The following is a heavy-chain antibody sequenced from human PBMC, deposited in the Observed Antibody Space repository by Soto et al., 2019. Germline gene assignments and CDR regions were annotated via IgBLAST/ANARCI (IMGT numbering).Heavy chain of an antibody. Sequence: PSETLSLTCAVSGYSISSGYYWGWIRQPPGKELEWIGNVHHSGITYYNPSLKSRVTISRDTSKNQYSLNLSSVTAADTAVYYCARTGDTMVRGVIIVNYYGMDVWGQGTTVT. CDR3: ARTGDTMVRGVIIVNYYGMDV. V-gene: IGHV4-38-2*01. CDR1: GYSISSGYY. CDR2: VHHSGIT. J-gene: IGHJ6*02. D-gene: IGHD3-10*01.